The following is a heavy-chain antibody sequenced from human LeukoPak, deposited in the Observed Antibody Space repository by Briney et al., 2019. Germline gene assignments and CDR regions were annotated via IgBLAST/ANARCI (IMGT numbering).Heavy chain of an antibody. V-gene: IGHV4-30-4*08. J-gene: IGHJ3*02. CDR1: GGSISSGDYY. CDR3: ARDYLGYGSGKWDDAFDI. D-gene: IGHD3-10*01. CDR2: IYYSGST. Sequence: PSQTLSLTCTVSGGSISSGDYYWSWIRQPPGKGLEWIGYIYYSGSTYYNPSLKSRVTISVDTSKNQFSLKLSSVTAADTAVYYCARDYLGYGSGKWDDAFDIWGQGTMVTVSS.